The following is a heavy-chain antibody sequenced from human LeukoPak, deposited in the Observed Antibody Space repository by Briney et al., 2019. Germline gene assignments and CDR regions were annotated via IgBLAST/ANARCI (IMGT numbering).Heavy chain of an antibody. CDR3: ARLPTGYPNWFDP. CDR2: INHSGST. J-gene: IGHJ5*02. CDR1: GGSFSGYY. Sequence: SETLSLTCAVYGGSFSGYYWSWIRQPPGKGLEWIGEINHSGSTNYNPSLKSRVTISVDTSKNQFSLKLSSVTAADTAVYYCARLPTGYPNWFDPWGQGTLVTVSS. D-gene: IGHD4-17*01. V-gene: IGHV4-34*01.